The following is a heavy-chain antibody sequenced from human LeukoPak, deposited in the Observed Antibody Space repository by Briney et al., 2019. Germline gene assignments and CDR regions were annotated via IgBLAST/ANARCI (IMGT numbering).Heavy chain of an antibody. CDR2: IYHSGST. J-gene: IGHJ4*02. CDR3: ATIVAAAARGFFDY. Sequence: SETLSLTCTVSGYSISSGYYWGWIRQPPGKGLEWIGSIYHSGSTYYNPSLKSRATMAVDTSKNQFSLKLSSVTAADTAVYYCATIVAAAARGFFDYWVQGTLVTVSS. CDR1: GYSISSGYY. D-gene: IGHD6-13*01. V-gene: IGHV4-38-2*02.